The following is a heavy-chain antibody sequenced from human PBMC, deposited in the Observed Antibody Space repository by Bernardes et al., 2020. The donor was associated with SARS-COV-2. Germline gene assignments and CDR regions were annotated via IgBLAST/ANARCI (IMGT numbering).Heavy chain of an antibody. V-gene: IGHV1-18*01. D-gene: IGHD6-13*01. CDR2: IGTDNGDT. CDR1: GYTFSNYG. Sequence: ASEKVSCRASGYTFSNYGISWVRQAPGQGLEWMGWIGTDNGDTNYAQKFQGRVTMTTDTSTTTAYMELRSLKPDDTAMYYCARESPVAAAALPLDSWGQGTLVTVSS. CDR3: ARESPVAAAALPLDS. J-gene: IGHJ4*02.